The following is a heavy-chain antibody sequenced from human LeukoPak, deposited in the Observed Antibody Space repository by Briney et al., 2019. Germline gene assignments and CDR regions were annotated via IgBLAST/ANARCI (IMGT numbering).Heavy chain of an antibody. Sequence: PSQTLSLICIVSGGSISSGDYSWTWIRQHPGKGLEWIGYIYNSGSTSYEPSLKSRVTISEDTSQNQFSLKLSSVTAADTAVYYCARHTRNHGMEVWGQGTTVTVSS. CDR1: GGSISSGDYS. D-gene: IGHD1-14*01. CDR3: ARHTRNHGMEV. CDR2: IYNSGST. V-gene: IGHV4-31*03. J-gene: IGHJ6*02.